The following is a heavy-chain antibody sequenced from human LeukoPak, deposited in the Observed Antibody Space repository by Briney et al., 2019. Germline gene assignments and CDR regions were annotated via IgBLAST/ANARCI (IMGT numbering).Heavy chain of an antibody. CDR1: GFTFSGYG. Sequence: PGGSLRLSCAAYGFTFSGYGMHWVRQAPGKGLEWVAGIWYDGSNKYYADPVKGRFTTSTNKSKKTPYLLINGLIAEDTAVYYCARDWGAAAAATGSSWGQGTLVTVSS. CDR3: ARDWGAAAAATGSS. V-gene: IGHV3-33*08. J-gene: IGHJ4*02. D-gene: IGHD6-25*01. CDR2: IWYDGSNK.